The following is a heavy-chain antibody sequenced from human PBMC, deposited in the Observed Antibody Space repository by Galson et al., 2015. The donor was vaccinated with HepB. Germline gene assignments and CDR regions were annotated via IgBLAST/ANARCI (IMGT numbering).Heavy chain of an antibody. V-gene: IGHV3-30*18. CDR1: GFTFSSYG. J-gene: IGHJ4*02. D-gene: IGHD3-10*01. Sequence: SLRLSCAASGFTFSSYGMHWVRQAPGKGLEWVAVISYDGSNKYYADSVKGRFTISRDNSKNTLYLQMNSLRAEDTAVYYCAKDGEVLLWFGADYWGQGTLVTVSS. CDR3: AKDGEVLLWFGADY. CDR2: ISYDGSNK.